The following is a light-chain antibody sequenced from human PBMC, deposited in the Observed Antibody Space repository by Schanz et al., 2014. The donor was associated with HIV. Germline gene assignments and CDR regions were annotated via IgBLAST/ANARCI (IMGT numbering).Light chain of an antibody. V-gene: IGKV3-20*01. J-gene: IGKJ2*01. CDR2: GAS. CDR1: QSVSSTY. CDR3: QQYGSSPMHT. Sequence: EIVLTQSPATLSLSPGERATLSCRASQSVSSTYLAWYQQKPGQAPRLLIYGASSRATGIPDRFTGSGSGTDFTLTISRLEPEDFAVYYCQQYGSSPMHTFGQGTKLEIK.